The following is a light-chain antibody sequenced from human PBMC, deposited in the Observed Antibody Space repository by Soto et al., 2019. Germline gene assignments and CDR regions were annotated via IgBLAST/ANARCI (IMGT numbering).Light chain of an antibody. J-gene: IGKJ1*01. CDR3: QQSYSTPRT. CDR2: TAS. Sequence: QLTQSPSSLSASLVDRVTITFRASQVISSYRISTSLNWYQQKPGQAPTLLIHTASILQSGAPSRFSGSGSGTDFALTITSLQVEDFATYYCQQSYSTPRTFGQGTKVDI. V-gene: IGKV1-39*01. CDR1: QVISSY.